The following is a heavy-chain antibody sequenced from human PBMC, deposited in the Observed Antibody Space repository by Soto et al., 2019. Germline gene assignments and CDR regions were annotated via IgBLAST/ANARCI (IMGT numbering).Heavy chain of an antibody. J-gene: IGHJ2*01. V-gene: IGHV3-9*01. D-gene: IGHD3-10*01. CDR2: ISWSSGSI. Sequence: PGKGLEWVSDISWSSGSIDYADSVKGRFTISRDNAKNSLYLQMNSLRADDTAVFFFQAEDGIRDVGSVSAFLLNRSSDL. CDR3: QAEDGIRDVGSVSAFLLNRSSDL.